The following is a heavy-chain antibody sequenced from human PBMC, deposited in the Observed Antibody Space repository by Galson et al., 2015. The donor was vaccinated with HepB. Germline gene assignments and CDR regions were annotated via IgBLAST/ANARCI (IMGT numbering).Heavy chain of an antibody. D-gene: IGHD2-21*01. CDR1: GLTFSNYA. Sequence: SLRLSCAASGLTFSNYAMHWVRQAPGKGLEWVAVIWYDGSHKYYADSVKGRFTISRDNSKNTLSLQMNSLRAEDTAVYYCARAYCGGDCYFYYYGMDVWGRGTTVTVSS. J-gene: IGHJ6*02. CDR3: ARAYCGGDCYFYYYGMDV. CDR2: IWYDGSHK. V-gene: IGHV3-33*01.